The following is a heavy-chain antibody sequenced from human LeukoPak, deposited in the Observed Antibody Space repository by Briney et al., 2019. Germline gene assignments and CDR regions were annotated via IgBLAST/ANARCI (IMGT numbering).Heavy chain of an antibody. CDR2: ISYSGST. D-gene: IGHD4-23*01. Sequence: SETLSLTCTVSGGSISSSSYYWSWTRQPPGKGLEWIGYISYSGSTNYNPSLKSRVTISVDTSKNQFSLKLSSVTAADTAVYFCARNRFSTVISYYYYMDVWGKGTTVTVSS. CDR3: ARNRFSTVISYYYYMDV. CDR1: GGSISSSSYY. V-gene: IGHV4-61*01. J-gene: IGHJ6*03.